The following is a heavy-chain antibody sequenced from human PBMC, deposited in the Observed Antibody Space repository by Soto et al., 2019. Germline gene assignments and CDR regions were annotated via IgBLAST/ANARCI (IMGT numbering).Heavy chain of an antibody. D-gene: IGHD4-17*01. J-gene: IGHJ4*02. CDR3: AIDLPDHGETRLVY. Sequence: PGGSLRLSCAASGFTFSYYAMDWVRRAPGKGLEWVSAISTGGDRTYYADSVRGRFTTSRDNSRNTLYLQMNSLRAEDTAIYYCAIDLPDHGETRLVYWGQGTLVTVSS. CDR1: GFTFSYYA. V-gene: IGHV3-23*01. CDR2: ISTGGDRT.